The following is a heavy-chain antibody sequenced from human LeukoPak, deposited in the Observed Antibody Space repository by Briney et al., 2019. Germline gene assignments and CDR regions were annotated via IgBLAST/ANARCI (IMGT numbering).Heavy chain of an antibody. V-gene: IGHV3-23*01. CDR3: ARTGYYTNYYYYYMDV. D-gene: IGHD3/OR15-3a*01. CDR1: GFTFSSYG. J-gene: IGHJ6*03. Sequence: PGGSLRLSCAASGFTFSSYGMSWVRQPPGKGLEWVSAISGNGGSTYYAASVKGRFPISRDNYKNTLYLQMNSLRGEDTAVYYCARTGYYTNYYYYYMDVWGKGTTVSISS. CDR2: ISGNGGST.